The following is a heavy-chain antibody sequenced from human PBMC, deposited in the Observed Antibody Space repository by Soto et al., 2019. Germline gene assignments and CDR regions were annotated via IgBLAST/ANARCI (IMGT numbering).Heavy chain of an antibody. CDR1: GFTFSSYA. Sequence: GGSLRLSCAASGFTFSSYALRWVRKAPGKGLEWVSSTSGSGGSTYYADSVKGRFTISRDNSKNTLWLQMSSLRAEDTALYFCAADQGGCSSRTRIDYWGQGTLVTVSS. CDR3: AADQGGCSSRTRIDY. CDR2: TSGSGGST. D-gene: IGHD2-2*01. J-gene: IGHJ4*02. V-gene: IGHV3-23*01.